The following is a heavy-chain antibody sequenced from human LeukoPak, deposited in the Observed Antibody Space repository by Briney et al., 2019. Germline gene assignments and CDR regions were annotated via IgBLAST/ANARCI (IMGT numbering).Heavy chain of an antibody. CDR3: ARDLLGIAVAGLPQLDY. CDR2: ISAYNGNT. D-gene: IGHD6-19*01. V-gene: IGHV1-18*01. CDR1: GYTFTSYG. J-gene: IGHJ4*02. Sequence: ASVKVSCKASGYTFTSYGISWVRQAPGQGLEWMGWISAYNGNTNYAQKLQGRVTMTTDTSTSTAYMELRSLRSDDTAVYYCARDLLGIAVAGLPQLDYWGQGTLVTVSS.